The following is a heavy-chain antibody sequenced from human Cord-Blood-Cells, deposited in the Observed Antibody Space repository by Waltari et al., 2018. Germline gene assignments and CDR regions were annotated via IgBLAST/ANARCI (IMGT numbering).Heavy chain of an antibody. D-gene: IGHD1-26*01. CDR3: ARHNARWSGSYYFDY. V-gene: IGHV4-39*01. CDR1: GGSISSSSYY. Sequence: QLQLQESGPGLVKPSETLSLTCTVSGGSISSSSYYWGWIRQPPGKGLEWIGSIYYSGSTYYNPSLKSRVTISVDTSKNQFSLKLSSVTAADTAVYYCARHNARWSGSYYFDYWGQGTLVTVSS. J-gene: IGHJ4*02. CDR2: IYYSGST.